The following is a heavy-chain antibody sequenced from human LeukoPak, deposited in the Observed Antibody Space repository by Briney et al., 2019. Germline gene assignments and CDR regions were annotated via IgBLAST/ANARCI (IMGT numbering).Heavy chain of an antibody. J-gene: IGHJ4*02. CDR2: ISASGGST. D-gene: IGHD1-1*01. Sequence: PGGSLRLSCAASGFTFSSYDMSWVRQTPGTPGKGLEWVSAISASGGSTFYADSVKGRFTISRDNSKNTLYLQMNSLRAEDTAVYYCARGGLEPVDCWGQGALVTASS. V-gene: IGHV3-23*01. CDR3: ARGGLEPVDC. CDR1: GFTFSSYD.